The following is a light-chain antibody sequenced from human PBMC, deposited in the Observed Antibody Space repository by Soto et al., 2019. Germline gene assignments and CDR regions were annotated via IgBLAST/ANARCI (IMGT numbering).Light chain of an antibody. CDR2: DAS. Sequence: AIQLTQSPSSLSASVGDRVTITCRASQGISSALAWYQQKPGKAPKLLIYDASSLESGVPSRFSGSGSGTDFTLTISSLQTEDFATYYCQQFNSYPPTFGGGTKVDI. CDR3: QQFNSYPPT. V-gene: IGKV1-13*02. CDR1: QGISSA. J-gene: IGKJ4*01.